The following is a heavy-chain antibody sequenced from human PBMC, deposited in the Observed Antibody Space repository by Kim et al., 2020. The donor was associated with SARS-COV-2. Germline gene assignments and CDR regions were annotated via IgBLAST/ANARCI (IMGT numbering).Heavy chain of an antibody. V-gene: IGHV4-34*01. CDR2: INHSGST. CDR1: GGSFSGYY. CDR3: ARGREGATRERGNWFDP. D-gene: IGHD1-26*01. Sequence: SETLSLTCAVYGGSFSGYYWSWIRQPPGKGLEWIGEINHSGSTNYNPSLKSRVTISVDTSKNQFSLKLSSVTAADTAVYYCARGREGATRERGNWFDPWGQGTLVTVSS. J-gene: IGHJ5*02.